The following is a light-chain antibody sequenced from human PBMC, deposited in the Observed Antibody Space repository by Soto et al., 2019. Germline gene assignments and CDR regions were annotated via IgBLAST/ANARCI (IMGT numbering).Light chain of an antibody. CDR3: SSYTSSSTLPYV. Sequence: QSALTRPASVSGSPGQSITISCTGTSSDGCGYNYVSWYQQHPGKAPKLMIYDVSNRPSGVSNRFSGSKSGNTASLTISGLQAEDEADYYCSSYTSSSTLPYVFGTGTKVTVL. CDR2: DVS. V-gene: IGLV2-14*01. J-gene: IGLJ1*01. CDR1: SSDGCGYNY.